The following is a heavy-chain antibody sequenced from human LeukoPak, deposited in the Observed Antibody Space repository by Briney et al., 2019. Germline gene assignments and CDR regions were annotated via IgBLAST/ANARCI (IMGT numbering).Heavy chain of an antibody. V-gene: IGHV1-46*01. CDR2: INTSGGST. Sequence: ASVKVSCKASGYTFTSYYIHWVRQAPGQGLEWMGIINTSGGSTNYAQKFQGRVTMTRDTSTSTVYMELSSLRSEDTAVYYCARAVGYCSSTSCFFDYWGQGTLVTVSS. CDR3: ARAVGYCSSTSCFFDY. J-gene: IGHJ4*02. CDR1: GYTFTSYY. D-gene: IGHD2-2*01.